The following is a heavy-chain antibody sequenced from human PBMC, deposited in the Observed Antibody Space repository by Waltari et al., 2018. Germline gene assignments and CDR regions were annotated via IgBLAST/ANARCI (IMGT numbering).Heavy chain of an antibody. CDR3: ASAVIAARIFGY. V-gene: IGHV4-34*01. J-gene: IGHJ4*02. CDR2: INHSRST. Sequence: QVQLQQWGAGLLKPSETLSLTCAVYGGSFSGYYWSWIRQPPGKGLEWIGEINHSRSTNYIPSLKSRVTISVDTSKNQFSLRLISVTAVDTAVYYCASAVIAARIFGYWGQGTLVTVSS. CDR1: GGSFSGYY. D-gene: IGHD6-6*01.